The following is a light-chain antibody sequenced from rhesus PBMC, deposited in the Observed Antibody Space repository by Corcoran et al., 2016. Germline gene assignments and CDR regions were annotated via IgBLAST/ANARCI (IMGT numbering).Light chain of an antibody. V-gene: IGKV1-74*01. CDR1: ENGNNY. CDR2: KAS. J-gene: IGKJ4*01. CDR3: QHGYGIPLT. Sequence: DIQMTQSPSSLSASVGDRVTITCRARENGNNYLNWYQEKPGKAPNLLIYKASSLQSGVPSRFSGSGSWTDYTFTLSSLQPEDIATYYCQHGYGIPLTFGGGTKV.